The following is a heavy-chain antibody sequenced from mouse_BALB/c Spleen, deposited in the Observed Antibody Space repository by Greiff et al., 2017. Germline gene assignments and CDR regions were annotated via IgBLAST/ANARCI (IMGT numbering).Heavy chain of an antibody. J-gene: IGHJ4*01. D-gene: IGHD2-1*01. CDR1: GFTFSSFG. Sequence: EVHLVESGGGLVQPGGSRKLSCAASGFTFSSFGMHWVRQAPEKGLEWVAYISSGSSTIYYADTVKGRFTISRDNPKNTLFLQMTSLRSEDTAMYYCARDGNSPYYYAMDYWGQGTSVTVSS. CDR3: ARDGNSPYYYAMDY. V-gene: IGHV5-17*02. CDR2: ISSGSSTI.